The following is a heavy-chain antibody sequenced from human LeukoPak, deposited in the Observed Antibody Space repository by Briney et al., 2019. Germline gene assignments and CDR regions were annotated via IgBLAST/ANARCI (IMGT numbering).Heavy chain of an antibody. V-gene: IGHV1-69*01. CDR2: IIPIFDTG. D-gene: IGHD3-22*01. J-gene: IGHJ4*02. Sequence: VASVKVSCKASGGTFSSYAISWVRQAPGQGLEWMGGIIPIFDTGNYAQKFQGRLTITADESTSTAYMELSSLRSEDTAVYYCARTYYYDSSGYYFDYWGQGTLVTVSS. CDR1: GGTFSSYA. CDR3: ARTYYYDSSGYYFDY.